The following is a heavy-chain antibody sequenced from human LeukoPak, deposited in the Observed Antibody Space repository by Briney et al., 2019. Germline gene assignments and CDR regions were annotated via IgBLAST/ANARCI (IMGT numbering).Heavy chain of an antibody. D-gene: IGHD1-26*01. J-gene: IGHJ4*02. CDR3: ATSGSYYRFEY. V-gene: IGHV3-33*01. CDR2: IWYDGSNK. CDR1: GFXFSSYG. Sequence: GRSLRLSCAASGFXFSSYGIHWVRQAPGKGLEWVAVIWYDGSNKHYADSVKGRFTISRGNSKNTLYLQMNSLRAEDTAVYYCATSGSYYRFEYWGREPWSPSPQ.